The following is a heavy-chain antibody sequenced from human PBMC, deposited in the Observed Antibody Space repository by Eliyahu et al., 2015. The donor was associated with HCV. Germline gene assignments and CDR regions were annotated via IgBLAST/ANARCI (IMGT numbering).Heavy chain of an antibody. V-gene: IGHV4-61*08. CDR3: ARSSGWPRLDAFDI. CDR2: IYYSGST. J-gene: IGHJ3*02. D-gene: IGHD6-19*01. CDR1: GXSVSSGGYF. Sequence: QVQLQESGPGLVKPSETLSLTCTVSGXSVSSGGYFWSWIRQPPGKGLEWIGYIYYSGSTTYNPSLKSRVTISVDTSKNQFSLKLRSVTAADTAVYYCARSSGWPRLDAFDIWGQGTMVTVSS.